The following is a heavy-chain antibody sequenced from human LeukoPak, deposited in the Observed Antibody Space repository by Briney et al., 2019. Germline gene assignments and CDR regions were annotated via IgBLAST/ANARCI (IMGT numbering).Heavy chain of an antibody. CDR2: INPNSGGT. Sequence: ASVKVSCKASGYTSTGYYMHWVRQAPGQGLEWMGWINPNSGGTNYAQKFQGRVTMTRDTSISTAYMELSRLRSDDTAVYYCARDLKIAAAGPVDYWGQGTLVTVSS. J-gene: IGHJ4*02. CDR1: GYTSTGYY. V-gene: IGHV1-2*02. D-gene: IGHD6-13*01. CDR3: ARDLKIAAAGPVDY.